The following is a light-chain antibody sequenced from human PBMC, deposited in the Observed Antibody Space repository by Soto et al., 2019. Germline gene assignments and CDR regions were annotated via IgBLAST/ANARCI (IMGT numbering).Light chain of an antibody. CDR1: QSIRNY. CDR2: DAS. V-gene: IGKV3-11*01. Sequence: IVSTHTPATLSFSPGGRSTRSFRASQSIRNYLAWYQQKPGQAPRLLIFDASNRATGIPARFSGSGSGTKFSLTISSLGPEDFAVNYCQQHYNWPPITFGRGTRLEIK. J-gene: IGKJ5*01. CDR3: QQHYNWPPIT.